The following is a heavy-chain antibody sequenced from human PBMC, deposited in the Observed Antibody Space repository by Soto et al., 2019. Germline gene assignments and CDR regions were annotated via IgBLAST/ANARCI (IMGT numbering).Heavy chain of an antibody. CDR1: GGSISSYY. D-gene: IGHD5-18*01. J-gene: IGHJ5*02. CDR2: IYYSGST. CDR3: ARHFGRGYSYGYGWFDP. V-gene: IGHV4-59*08. Sequence: KTSETLSLTCTVSGGSISSYYWSWIRQPPGKGLDGIGYIYYSGSTNYHPSLKSRVTISVDTSKNQFSLKLSSVTAADTAVYFCARHFGRGYSYGYGWFDPWGQGTLVTVSS.